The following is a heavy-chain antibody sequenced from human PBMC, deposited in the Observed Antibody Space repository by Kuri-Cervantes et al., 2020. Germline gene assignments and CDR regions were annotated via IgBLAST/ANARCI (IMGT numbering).Heavy chain of an antibody. D-gene: IGHD3-10*01. CDR2: ISYDGSNK. CDR3: ARGHYGLDV. CDR1: GFTVSSNY. Sequence: GESLKISCAASGFTVSSNYMSWVRQAPGKGLEWVAVISYDGSNKYYADSVKGRFTISRDNAKNTVYLQMNSLTGEDAAIYYCARGHYGLDVWGQGTTVTVSS. J-gene: IGHJ6*02. V-gene: IGHV3-30*07.